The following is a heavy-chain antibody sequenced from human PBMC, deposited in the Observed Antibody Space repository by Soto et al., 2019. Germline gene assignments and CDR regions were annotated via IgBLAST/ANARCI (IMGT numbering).Heavy chain of an antibody. CDR2: INNSGST. V-gene: IGHV4-34*01. CDR1: GGSFSGYY. CDR3: ARLIAVAFGMDV. J-gene: IGHJ6*02. Sequence: SENLSLTCAVYGGSFSGYYWSWIRQPPGKGLEWIGEINNSGSTNYNPSLKSRVTISVDTSKNQFSLKLSSVTAADTAVYYCARLIAVAFGMDVWGQGTPVT. D-gene: IGHD6-19*01.